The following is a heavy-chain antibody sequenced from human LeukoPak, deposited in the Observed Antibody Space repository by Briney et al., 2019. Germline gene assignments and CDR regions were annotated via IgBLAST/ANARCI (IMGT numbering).Heavy chain of an antibody. CDR2: FDPEDCET. D-gene: IGHD6-19*01. CDR3: ATDSIAVAASAAEGYLDDYYGMDV. CDR1: GYTLTELS. V-gene: IGHV1-24*01. J-gene: IGHJ6*02. Sequence: ASVKVSCKVSGYTLTELSMHWVRLAPGKGLEWLGGFDPEDCETIYAQKFQGRVTMTEDTSTDTAYMELSSLRSEDTAVYYCATDSIAVAASAAEGYLDDYYGMDVWGQGTTVTVSS.